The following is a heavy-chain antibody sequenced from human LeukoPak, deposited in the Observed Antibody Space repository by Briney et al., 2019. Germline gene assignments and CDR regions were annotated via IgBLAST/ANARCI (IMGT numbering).Heavy chain of an antibody. J-gene: IGHJ3*02. CDR3: AREHGSYDAFDI. CDR1: GGSFSGYY. CDR2: INHSGST. Sequence: SETLSLTCAVYGGSFSGYYWSWIRQPPGKGLEWIGEINHSGSTNYNPSLKSRVTISVDTSKNQFSLKLSSMTAADTAVYYCAREHGSYDAFDIWGQGTMVTVSS. D-gene: IGHD1-26*01. V-gene: IGHV4-34*01.